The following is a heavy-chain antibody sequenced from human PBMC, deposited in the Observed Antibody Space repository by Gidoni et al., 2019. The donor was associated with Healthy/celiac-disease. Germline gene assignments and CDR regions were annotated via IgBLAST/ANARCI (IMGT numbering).Heavy chain of an antibody. CDR1: GYTFTSYY. CDR3: ASCNPERNNYYGMDV. CDR2: INPSGGST. J-gene: IGHJ6*02. V-gene: IGHV1-46*01. Sequence: QVQLVQSGAEVKKPGASVKVSCTASGYTFTSYYMHWVRQAPGQGLEWMGIINPSGGSTSYEQKFQGRVTRNRDTATSTVYMELSSLRSEDTAVYDCASCNPERNNYYGMDVWGQGTTVTVSS. D-gene: IGHD2-15*01.